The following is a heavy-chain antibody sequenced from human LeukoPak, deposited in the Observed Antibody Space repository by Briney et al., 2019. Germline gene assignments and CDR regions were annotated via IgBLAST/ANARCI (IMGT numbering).Heavy chain of an antibody. CDR2: ISWNSGTI. V-gene: IGHV3-9*01. Sequence: GGSLRLSCAASGFTFDDYAMHWVRQGPGKGLEWVSSISWNSGTIGYAVSVKGRFTISRDNAKNSLYLQMNSLRAEDTALYYCTKDLAIVGATGFDYWGQGTLVTVSS. CDR3: TKDLAIVGATGFDY. D-gene: IGHD1-26*01. CDR1: GFTFDDYA. J-gene: IGHJ4*02.